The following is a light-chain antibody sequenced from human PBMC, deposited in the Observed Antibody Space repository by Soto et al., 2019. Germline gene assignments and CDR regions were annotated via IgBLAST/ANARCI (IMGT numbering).Light chain of an antibody. V-gene: IGLV1-51*01. CDR1: NYNIGNNH. CDR3: GIWDSSLSDVV. CDR2: DNN. Sequence: QSVLTQPPSVSAALGQTVTISCSGNNYNIGNNHISWYQQLPGTAPKLLIYDNNKRPSGIPDRFSGSKSDTSVTLAITGLHTGDEADYYCGIWDSSLSDVVFGGGTKVTVL. J-gene: IGLJ2*01.